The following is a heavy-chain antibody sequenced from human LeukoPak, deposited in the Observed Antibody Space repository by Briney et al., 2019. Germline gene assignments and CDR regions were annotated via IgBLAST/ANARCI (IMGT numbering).Heavy chain of an antibody. D-gene: IGHD2-2*01. V-gene: IGHV4-59*01. CDR2: IYYSGST. CDR3: ARTTEGYCSSASCFGFSYSYYMDV. Sequence: SETLSLTCTVSGGSISSYYWSWIRQPPGKGLEWIGYIYYSGSTNYNPSLKSRVTISVDTSKNQFSLRLSSVIAADTAVYYCARTTEGYCSSASCFGFSYSYYMDVWGKGTTVTISS. CDR1: GGSISSYY. J-gene: IGHJ6*03.